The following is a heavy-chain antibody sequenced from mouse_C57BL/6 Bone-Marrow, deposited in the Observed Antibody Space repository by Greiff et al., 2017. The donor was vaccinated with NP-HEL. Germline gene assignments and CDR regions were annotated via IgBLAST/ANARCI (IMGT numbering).Heavy chain of an antibody. CDR1: GYTFTDYY. CDR2: INPYNGGT. D-gene: IGHD1-1*01. CDR3: ARALYYHGPYYFDY. V-gene: IGHV1-19*01. J-gene: IGHJ2*01. Sequence: EVKLQQSGPVLVKPGASVKMSCKASGYTFTDYYMNWVKQSHGKSLEWIGVINPYNGGTSYNQKFKGKATLTVDKSSSTAYMELNSLTSEDSAVYYCARALYYHGPYYFDYWGQGTTLTVSS.